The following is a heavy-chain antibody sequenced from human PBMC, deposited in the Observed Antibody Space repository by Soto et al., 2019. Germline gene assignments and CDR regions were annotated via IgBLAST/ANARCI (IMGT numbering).Heavy chain of an antibody. V-gene: IGHV3-21*01. CDR3: ARRVSMVRGALQYYYGMDV. CDR1: GFTFSSYI. J-gene: IGHJ6*04. D-gene: IGHD3-10*01. CDR2: ISSSSIYI. Sequence: GGSLRLSCAASGFTFSSYIMNWVRQAPGKGLEWVSSISSSSIYIYYADSVKGRFTISRDNAKNSLYPQMNSLRAEDTAVYYCARRVSMVRGALQYYYGMDVWGKGTTV.